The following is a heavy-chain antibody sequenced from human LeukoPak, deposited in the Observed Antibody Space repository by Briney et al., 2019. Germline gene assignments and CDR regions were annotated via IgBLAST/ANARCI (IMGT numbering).Heavy chain of an antibody. Sequence: GGSLRLSCAASGLTFSDYFMTWSSQAPGKGLEWVSYISNSGGTIYHSDSVKGRFTISRDNAKNLLYLEMDSLRAGDTAVYYCARMRSSWYFDHWGQGSLVTVSS. CDR2: ISNSGGTI. V-gene: IGHV3-11*01. CDR1: GLTFSDYF. J-gene: IGHJ4*02. D-gene: IGHD6-13*01. CDR3: ARMRSSWYFDH.